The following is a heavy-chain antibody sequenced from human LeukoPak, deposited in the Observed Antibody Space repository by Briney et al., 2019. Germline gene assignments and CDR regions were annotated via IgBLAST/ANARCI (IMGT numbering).Heavy chain of an antibody. D-gene: IGHD3-22*01. V-gene: IGHV3-74*01. Sequence: PGGSLRLSCAASGYTFSSYWMHWVRQAPGKGLVWVSRINSDGSSTIYADFVKGRFTISRDNAKNTLYPQMNSLRAEDAAVYYCARVLTMIVVAPGYWGQGTLVTVSS. CDR1: GYTFSSYW. CDR2: INSDGSST. J-gene: IGHJ4*02. CDR3: ARVLTMIVVAPGY.